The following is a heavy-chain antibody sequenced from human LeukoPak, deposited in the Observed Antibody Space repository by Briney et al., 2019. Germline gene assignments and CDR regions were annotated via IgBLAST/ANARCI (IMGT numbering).Heavy chain of an antibody. CDR1: GGTFSSYA. J-gene: IGHJ5*02. Sequence: GASVKVSCKASGGTFSSYAISWVRQATGQGLEWMGWMNPNSGNTGYAQKFQGRVTMTRNTSISTAYMELSSLRSEDTAVYYCARSRPVWGSYRSNWFDPWGQGTLVTVSS. V-gene: IGHV1-8*02. CDR2: MNPNSGNT. D-gene: IGHD3-16*02. CDR3: ARSRPVWGSYRSNWFDP.